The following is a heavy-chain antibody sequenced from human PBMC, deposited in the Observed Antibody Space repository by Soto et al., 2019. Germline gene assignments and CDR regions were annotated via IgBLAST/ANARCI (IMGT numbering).Heavy chain of an antibody. J-gene: IGHJ4*02. CDR3: ARSFVVVTALGY. CDR1: GYTFTSYA. V-gene: IGHV1-3*05. CDR2: INAGNGNT. Sequence: QVQLVQSGAEEKKPGASVKVSCKASGYTFTSYAMHWVRQAPGQRLEWMGWINAGNGNTKYSQKFQGRVTITRDTSASTDYMELSSLRSADTAAYCCARSFVVVTALGYWGQGTLVTVSS. D-gene: IGHD2-21*02.